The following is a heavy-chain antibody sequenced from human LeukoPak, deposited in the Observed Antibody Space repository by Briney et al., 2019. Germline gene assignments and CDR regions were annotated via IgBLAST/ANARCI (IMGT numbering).Heavy chain of an antibody. D-gene: IGHD6-6*01. V-gene: IGHV4-61*05. CDR3: ARVSSYSSSPGYYYYYYMDV. J-gene: IGHJ6*03. CDR2: IYYSGST. Sequence: SETLSLTCTVSGGSISSSSYYWGWIRQPPGKGLEWIGYIYYSGSTNYNPSLKSRVTISVDTSKNQFSLKLSSVTTADTAVYYCARVSSYSSSPGYYYYYYMDVWGKGTTVTVSS. CDR1: GGSISSSSYY.